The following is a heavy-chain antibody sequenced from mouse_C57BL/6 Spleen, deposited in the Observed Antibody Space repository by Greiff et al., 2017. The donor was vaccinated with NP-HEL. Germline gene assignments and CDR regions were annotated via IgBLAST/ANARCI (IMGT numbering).Heavy chain of an antibody. CDR3: ARRAGYYEGWFAY. D-gene: IGHD2-3*01. CDR1: GYAFSSYW. J-gene: IGHJ3*01. Sequence: QVQLKQSGAVLVKPGASVKISCKASGYAFSSYWMNWVKQRPGKGLEWIGQIYPGDGDTNYNGKFKGKATLTADKSSSTAYMQLSSLTSEDSAVYFCARRAGYYEGWFAYWGQGTLVTVSA. V-gene: IGHV1-80*01. CDR2: IYPGDGDT.